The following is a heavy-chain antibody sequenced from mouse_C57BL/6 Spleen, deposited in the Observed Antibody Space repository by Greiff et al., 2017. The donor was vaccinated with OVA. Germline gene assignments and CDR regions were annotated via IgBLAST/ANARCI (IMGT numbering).Heavy chain of an antibody. D-gene: IGHD1-1*01. V-gene: IGHV1-39*01. CDR3: ASPYGSSYSDWFAY. CDR1: GYSFTDYN. J-gene: IGHJ3*01. Sequence: VHVKQSGPELVKPGASVKISCKASGYSFTDYNMNWVKQSNGKSLEWIGVINPNYGTTSYNQKFKGKATLTVDQSSSTAYMQLNSLTSEDSAVYYCASPYGSSYSDWFAYWGQGTLVTVSA. CDR2: INPNYGTT.